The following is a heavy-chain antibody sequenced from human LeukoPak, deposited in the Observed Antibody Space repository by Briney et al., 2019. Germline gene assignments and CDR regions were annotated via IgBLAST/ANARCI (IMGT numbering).Heavy chain of an antibody. V-gene: IGHV5-51*01. CDR2: IYPGDSDT. Sequence: GESLKISCKGSGYSFTSYWIGWVRQLPGKGLEWMGIIYPGDSDTSYSPSFQGQVTISADKSISTAYLYWSSLNASDTAVYYCARPPKSSSDAFDIWGQGTMVTVSS. D-gene: IGHD6-6*01. CDR1: GYSFTSYW. CDR3: ARPPKSSSDAFDI. J-gene: IGHJ3*02.